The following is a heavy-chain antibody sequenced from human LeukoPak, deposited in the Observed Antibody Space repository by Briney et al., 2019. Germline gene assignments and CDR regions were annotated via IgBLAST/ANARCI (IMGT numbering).Heavy chain of an antibody. CDR2: IYTDENT. D-gene: IGHD6-13*01. Sequence: GGSLRLSCAASGFTVSSNYMYWVRQAPGKGLEWVSVIYTDENTDYADSVKGRFTISRDKSKNKLYLQMNSLRVDDTAVYYCAREGNSGSGYWYFDLWGRGTLVTVSS. V-gene: IGHV3-53*01. CDR1: GFTVSSNY. CDR3: AREGNSGSGYWYFDL. J-gene: IGHJ2*01.